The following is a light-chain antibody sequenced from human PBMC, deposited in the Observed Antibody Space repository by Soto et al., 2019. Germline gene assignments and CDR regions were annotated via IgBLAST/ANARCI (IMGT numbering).Light chain of an antibody. V-gene: IGKV3-15*01. J-gene: IGKJ1*01. CDR2: GAS. Sequence: EIVLTQSPATLSVSPGERATLSCRASQSVSSNLDWYQQKPGQAPRLLIYGASTRATGIPARFRGSGSGTEFTLTISSLQSEDFAVYYCKQYNNLPLWTFGQGTKGEIK. CDR3: KQYNNLPLWT. CDR1: QSVSSN.